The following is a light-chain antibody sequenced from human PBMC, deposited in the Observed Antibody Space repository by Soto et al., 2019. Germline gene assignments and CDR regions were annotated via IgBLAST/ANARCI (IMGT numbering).Light chain of an antibody. J-gene: IGLJ3*02. CDR2: YDD. V-gene: IGLV1-36*01. CDR1: SSNIGINV. CDR3: ASWDDSLNGWV. Sequence: QPVLTQPPSVSEAPRQRVTISCYGSSSNIGINVVNWYQQLPGKAPKLLIYYDDLLPSGVSDRFSGSRSGTSASLAISGLQSDDEGDYFCASWDDSLNGWVFGGGTKLTVL.